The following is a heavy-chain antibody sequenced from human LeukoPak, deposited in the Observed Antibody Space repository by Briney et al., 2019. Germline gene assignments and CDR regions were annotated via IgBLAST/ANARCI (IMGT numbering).Heavy chain of an antibody. D-gene: IGHD2-2*01. CDR1: GGSFSGYY. V-gene: IGHV4-34*01. J-gene: IGHJ4*02. CDR2: INHSGST. Sequence: SETLSLTCAVYGGSFSGYYWSWIRQPPGKGLEWIGEINHSGSTNYNPSLKSRVTISVDTSKNQFSLKLSSVTAADTAVYYCXRXXXIVVVPAAPSEVSDPFDYWGQGTLVTVSS. CDR3: XRXXXIVVVPAAPSEVSDPFDY.